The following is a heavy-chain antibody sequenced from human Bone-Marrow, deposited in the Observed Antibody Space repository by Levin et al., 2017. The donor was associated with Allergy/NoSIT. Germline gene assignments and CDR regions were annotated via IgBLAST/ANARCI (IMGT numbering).Heavy chain of an antibody. J-gene: IGHJ4*02. V-gene: IGHV1-24*01. CDR2: FDPEDDET. Sequence: GESLKISCKVSGYDIIELSIHWVRQTPGKGLEWVGGFDPEDDETFYAEKFQGRVTMTEDTSTDTAYLELSSLGSEDTAIYYCATRTREDYDVNPLVDYWGKGTLVTVSS. CDR3: ATRTREDYDVNPLVDY. CDR1: GYDIIELS. D-gene: IGHD3-22*01.